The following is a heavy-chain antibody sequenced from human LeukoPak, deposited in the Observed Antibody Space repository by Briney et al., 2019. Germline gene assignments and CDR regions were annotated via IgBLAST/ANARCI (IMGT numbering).Heavy chain of an antibody. J-gene: IGHJ5*02. Sequence: ASVKLSCKASGYTFTTYGINWVRQAPGQGLEWMGWISAYNGNTNYAQKLQGRVTLTTDTSASTAYMELRSLRSDDTAVYYCARDLIAARPGWFDPWGQGTLVIVSS. CDR1: GYTFTTYG. CDR2: ISAYNGNT. CDR3: ARDLIAARPGWFDP. D-gene: IGHD6-6*01. V-gene: IGHV1-18*01.